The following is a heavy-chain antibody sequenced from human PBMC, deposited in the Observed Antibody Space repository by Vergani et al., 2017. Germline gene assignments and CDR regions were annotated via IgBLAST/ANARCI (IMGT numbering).Heavy chain of an antibody. D-gene: IGHD2-21*01. Sequence: EVQLVQSGAEVKKPGESLKISCKGSGYSFTSYWIGWVRQMPGKGLEWMGFIYPGDSDTRYSPSFQGQVTIAAEHFISTAYLQWSSLKASDTAMYYCARHGKGVVIAPMEIDYWGQGSLVTVSS. CDR2: IYPGDSDT. J-gene: IGHJ4*02. V-gene: IGHV5-51*01. CDR1: GYSFTSYW. CDR3: ARHGKGVVIAPMEIDY.